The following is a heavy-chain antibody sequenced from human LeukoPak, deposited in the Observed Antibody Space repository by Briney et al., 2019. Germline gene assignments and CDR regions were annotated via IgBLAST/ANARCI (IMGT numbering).Heavy chain of an antibody. CDR3: ARTTYYDFWSGYFDAFDI. J-gene: IGHJ3*02. Sequence: ASVKVSCKASGYTFTGYYMHWVRQAPGQGLEWMGWINPNSGGTNYAQKFQGRVTMTGDTSISTAYMELSRLRSDDTAVYYCARTTYYDFWSGYFDAFDIWGQGTMVTVSS. CDR1: GYTFTGYY. CDR2: INPNSGGT. D-gene: IGHD3-3*01. V-gene: IGHV1-2*02.